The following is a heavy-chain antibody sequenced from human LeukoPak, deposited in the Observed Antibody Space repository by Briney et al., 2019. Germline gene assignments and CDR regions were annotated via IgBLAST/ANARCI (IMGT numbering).Heavy chain of an antibody. Sequence: PGRSLRLSCAASGFTFSSYGMHWVRQAPGKGLEWVAVISYDGSNKYYADSVKGRFTISRDNSKNTLYLQMNSLRAEDTAVYYCAKVQLADITMIAWDASRGLGGDAFDIWGQGTMVTVSS. CDR2: ISYDGSNK. CDR1: GFTFSSYG. D-gene: IGHD3-22*01. V-gene: IGHV3-30*18. J-gene: IGHJ3*02. CDR3: AKVQLADITMIAWDASRGLGGDAFDI.